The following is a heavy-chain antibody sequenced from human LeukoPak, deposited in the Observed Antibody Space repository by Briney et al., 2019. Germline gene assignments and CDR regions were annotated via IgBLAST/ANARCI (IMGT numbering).Heavy chain of an antibody. CDR1: GGSISSSSYY. D-gene: IGHD2-15*01. Sequence: ASETLSLTCTVSGGSISSSSYYWGWIRQPPGKGLEWMGSIYYSGSTYYNPSLKSRVTISVDTSKNQFYLKLSSVTAADTAVYYCARGSGGSWKYYFDYWGQGTLVTVSS. CDR3: ARGSGGSWKYYFDY. CDR2: IYYSGST. J-gene: IGHJ4*02. V-gene: IGHV4-39*01.